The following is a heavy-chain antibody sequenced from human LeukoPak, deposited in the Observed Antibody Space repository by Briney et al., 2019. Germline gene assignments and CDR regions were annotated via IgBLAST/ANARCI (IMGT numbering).Heavy chain of an antibody. CDR2: IYPGDSDT. J-gene: IGHJ4*02. CDR3: ARSEAAAGTDFDY. D-gene: IGHD6-13*01. V-gene: IGHV5-51*01. CDR1: GYRFTSYW. Sequence: GESLKISCKGSGYRFTSYWIGWVRPMPGKGLGWMGIIYPGDSDTRYSPSFQGQVTISADKSISTAYLQWSSLKASDTAMYYCARSEAAAGTDFDYWGQGTLVTVSS.